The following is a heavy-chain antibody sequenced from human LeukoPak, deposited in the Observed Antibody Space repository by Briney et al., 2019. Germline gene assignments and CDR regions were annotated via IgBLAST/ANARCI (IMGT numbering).Heavy chain of an antibody. J-gene: IGHJ3*02. V-gene: IGHV4-4*07. CDR2: IFTSGSSGIT. D-gene: IGHD3-22*01. CDR3: ARDRSDTSGYYFGSSTFDT. CDR1: SGSISNYY. Sequence: SETLSLTCTVSSGSISNYYWSWIRQPAGKGLEWIGRIFTSGSSGITNYNPSLKSRVTMSVDTSKNQFSLRLSSVTAADTAVYYCARDRSDTSGYYFGSSTFDTWGQGIMDTVSS.